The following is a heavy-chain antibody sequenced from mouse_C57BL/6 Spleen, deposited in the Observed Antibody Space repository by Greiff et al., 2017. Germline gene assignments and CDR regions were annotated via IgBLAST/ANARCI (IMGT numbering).Heavy chain of an antibody. CDR2: IYPGSGST. D-gene: IGHD1-1*01. V-gene: IGHV1-55*01. CDR1: GYTFTSYW. CDR3: ANYYGSRRDWYFDV. Sequence: QVQLQQPGAELVKPGASVKMSCKASGYTFTSYWITWVKQRPGQGLEWIGDIYPGSGSTNYNEKFKSKATLTVDTSSSTAYMQLSSLTSEDSAVYYWANYYGSRRDWYFDVWGTGTTVTVSS. J-gene: IGHJ1*03.